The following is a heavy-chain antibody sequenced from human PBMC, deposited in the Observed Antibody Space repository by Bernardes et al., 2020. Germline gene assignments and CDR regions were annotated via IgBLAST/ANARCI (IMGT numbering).Heavy chain of an antibody. Sequence: GSLRLSCAASGFTFSDHYMDWVRQAPGKGLEWVGRTRNKANSYTTEYAASVKGRFTISRDNAKNSLYLQMNSLRDEDTAVYYCAIDEYCTGGVCYDYWGQGTLVTVSS. D-gene: IGHD2-8*02. CDR2: TRNKANSYTT. CDR1: GFTFSDHY. CDR3: AIDEYCTGGVCYDY. J-gene: IGHJ4*02. V-gene: IGHV3-72*01.